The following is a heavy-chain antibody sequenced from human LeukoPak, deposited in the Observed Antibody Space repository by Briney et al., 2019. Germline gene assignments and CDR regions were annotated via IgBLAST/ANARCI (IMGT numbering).Heavy chain of an antibody. D-gene: IGHD6-6*01. CDR3: ARHNSSGKVGYYYGVDV. Sequence: SETLSLTCVVSGGSISGYHWGWIRQPPGKGLEWIGNIYYSGSTYYNPSLKSRVTISVDTSKNQFSLKLSSVTAADTAVYYCARHNSSGKVGYYYGVDVWGQGTTVTVSS. CDR2: IYYSGST. J-gene: IGHJ6*02. V-gene: IGHV4-39*01. CDR1: GGSISGYH.